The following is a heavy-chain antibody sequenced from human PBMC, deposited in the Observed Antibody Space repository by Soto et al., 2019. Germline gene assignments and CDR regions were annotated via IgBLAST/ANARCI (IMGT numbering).Heavy chain of an antibody. CDR2: ISGSGGST. J-gene: IGHJ4*02. CDR3: AARGGYGTLMDY. D-gene: IGHD5-12*01. CDR1: GFTFSSYA. V-gene: IGHV3-23*01. Sequence: EVQLLESGGGLVQPGGSLRLSCAASGFTFSSYAMHWVRQAPGKGLEWVSAISGSGGSTYYADSVKGRFTISRDNSKNTLYEQMDSLGDEDTAVYYCAARGGYGTLMDYLGQGTLVTVSS.